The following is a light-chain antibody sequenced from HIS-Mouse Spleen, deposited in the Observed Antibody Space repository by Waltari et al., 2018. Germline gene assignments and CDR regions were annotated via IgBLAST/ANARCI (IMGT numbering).Light chain of an antibody. CDR1: NIGSKC. CDR3: QVWDSSSDPWV. J-gene: IGLJ3*02. V-gene: IGLV3-21*03. Sequence: SYVLTQPPSVSVAPGKTARITCGGNNIGSKCGHWYQQKPGPAPVLVVCDDSDRPSGIPERFSGSNSGNTATLTISRVEAGDGADYYCQVWDSSSDPWVFGGGTKLTVL. CDR2: DDS.